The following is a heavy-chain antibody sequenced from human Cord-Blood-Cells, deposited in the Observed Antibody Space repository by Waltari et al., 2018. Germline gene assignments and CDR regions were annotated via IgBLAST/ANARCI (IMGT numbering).Heavy chain of an antibody. D-gene: IGHD6-6*01. CDR1: GGSISSYY. CDR2: IYTSGST. V-gene: IGHV4-4*07. J-gene: IGHJ6*03. CDR3: ARGELAAHYYYYYMDV. Sequence: QVQLQESGPGLVKPSETLSLTCTVAGGSISSYYWSWIRQPAGKGLEWIGRIYTSGSTNYNPSLKSRVTMSVDTSKNQFSLKLSSVTAADTAVYYCARGELAAHYYYYYMDVWGKGTTVTVSS.